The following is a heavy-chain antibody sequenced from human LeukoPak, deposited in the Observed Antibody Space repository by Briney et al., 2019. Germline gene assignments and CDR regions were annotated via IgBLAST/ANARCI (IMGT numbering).Heavy chain of an antibody. CDR1: GFTFSSYA. CDR3: AKGGGSSCYDRLDY. J-gene: IGHJ4*02. Sequence: GGSLRLSCAASGFTFSSYAMSWVRQAPGKGLEWVSAISGSGGSTYYADSVKGRFTISRDSSKNALYLQMSSLRAEDTAVYYCAKGGGSSCYDRLDYWGQGTLVTVSS. D-gene: IGHD2-15*01. V-gene: IGHV3-23*01. CDR2: ISGSGGST.